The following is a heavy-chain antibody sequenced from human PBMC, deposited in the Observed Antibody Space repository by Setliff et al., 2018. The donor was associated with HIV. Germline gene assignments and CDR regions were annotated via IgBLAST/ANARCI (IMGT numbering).Heavy chain of an antibody. V-gene: IGHV1-69-2*01. CDR1: GFIFGDYY. CDR2: VDPEDGET. J-gene: IGHJ4*02. D-gene: IGHD3-22*01. Sequence: ASVKVSCKGSGFIFGDYYMHWVQLAPGKGLEWMGRVDPEDGETIYAEKFQGRLTITADTSTDTTYMELNSLKTEDTAVYYCARVATTPYYADTSGYYDYWGQGTLVTVSS. CDR3: ARVATTPYYADTSGYYDY.